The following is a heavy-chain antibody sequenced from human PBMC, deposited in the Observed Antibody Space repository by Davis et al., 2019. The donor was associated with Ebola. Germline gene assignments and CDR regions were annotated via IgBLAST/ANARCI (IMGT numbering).Heavy chain of an antibody. D-gene: IGHD6-6*01. J-gene: IGHJ6*02. CDR3: ARGLAARRYYYGMDV. CDR1: GFTFSSYA. V-gene: IGHV3-11*01. Sequence: GGSLRLSCAASGFTFSSYAMSWIRQAPGKGLEWVSYISSSGSTIYYADSVKGRFTISRDNAKNSLYLQMNSLRAEDTAVYYCARGLAARRYYYGMDVWGQGTTVTVSS. CDR2: ISSSGSTI.